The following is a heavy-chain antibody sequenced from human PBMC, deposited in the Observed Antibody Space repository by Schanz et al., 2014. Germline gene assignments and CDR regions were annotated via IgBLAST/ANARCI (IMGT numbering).Heavy chain of an antibody. CDR1: GFSFSDYG. Sequence: EVQLVESGGGLVQPGRSLRLSCAGSGFSFSDYGMHWVRQAPGRGLEWVSSISATSNFVHYAASVEGRFTISRDNAKNSLFLQMNSLRADDTAVYYCARDMLRRYGALEIWGRGTMVTVSS. V-gene: IGHV3-21*06. D-gene: IGHD2-8*01. CDR3: ARDMLRRYGALEI. CDR2: ISATSNFV. J-gene: IGHJ3*02.